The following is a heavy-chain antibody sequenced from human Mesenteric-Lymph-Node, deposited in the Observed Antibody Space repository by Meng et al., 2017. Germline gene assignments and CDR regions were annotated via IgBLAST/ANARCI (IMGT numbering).Heavy chain of an antibody. D-gene: IGHD2-2*01. CDR1: GFTFKNYA. V-gene: IGHV3-23*01. CDR2: ITGSGAST. J-gene: IGHJ4*02. CDR3: AREGGVHSKYGFDIGY. Sequence: GESLKISCAASGFTFKNYAMSWVRQAPGKGLEWVSVITGSGASTYHADSVQGRFTISRDNFKNTLYLQMNSLRAEDTAVYYCAREGGVHSKYGFDIGYWGQGTLVTVSS.